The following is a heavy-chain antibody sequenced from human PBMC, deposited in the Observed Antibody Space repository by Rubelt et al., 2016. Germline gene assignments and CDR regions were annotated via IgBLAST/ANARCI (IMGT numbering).Heavy chain of an antibody. CDR3: VREEGGSYYNY. D-gene: IGHD1-26*01. CDR1: GFTFNSYR. Sequence: PGGSLRLSCIASGFTFNSYRMNWVRQAPGKGLEWVSTIYDGGSPMYYADSVKGRFTISRDNAKNSLYLQMDSLRAEDTAVYYCVREEGGSYYNYWGQGILVTVSS. J-gene: IGHJ4*02. CDR2: IYDGGSPM. V-gene: IGHV3-48*04.